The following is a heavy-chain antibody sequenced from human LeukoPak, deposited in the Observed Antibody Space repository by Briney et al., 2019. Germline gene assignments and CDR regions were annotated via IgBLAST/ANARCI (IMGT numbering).Heavy chain of an antibody. V-gene: IGHV3-9*01. CDR1: GFTFDDYA. D-gene: IGHD1/OR15-1a*01. CDR3: ARGASWGTYINN. Sequence: GRSLRLSCAASGFTFDDYAMHWVRQAPGKGLEWVSGISWNSGSIGYADSVKGRFTISRDNAKNSLYLQMNSLRAEDTAVYYCARGASWGTYINNWGQGTLVTVSS. J-gene: IGHJ4*02. CDR2: ISWNSGSI.